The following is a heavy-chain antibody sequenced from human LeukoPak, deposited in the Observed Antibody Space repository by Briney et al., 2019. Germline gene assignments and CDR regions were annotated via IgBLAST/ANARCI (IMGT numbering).Heavy chain of an antibody. CDR2: IKQDGSEK. V-gene: IGHV3-7*01. J-gene: IGHJ6*03. D-gene: IGHD2-15*01. CDR1: GFTFSSYW. CDR3: ARDTYCSGGSCYSGPYYYYMDV. Sequence: PGGSLRLSCAASGFTFSSYWMSWVRQAPGKGLEWVANIKQDGSEKYYVDSAKGRFTISRDNAKNSLYLQMNSLRAEDTAVYYCARDTYCSGGSCYSGPYYYYMDVWGKGTTVTVSS.